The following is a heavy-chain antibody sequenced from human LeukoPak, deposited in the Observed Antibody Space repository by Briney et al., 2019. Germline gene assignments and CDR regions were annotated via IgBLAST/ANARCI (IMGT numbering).Heavy chain of an antibody. V-gene: IGHV4-39*01. CDR1: GGSISSSSYY. Sequence: SETLSHTCTVSGGSISSSSYYWGWIRQPPGKGLEWIGSIYYSGSTYYNPSLKSRVTISVDTSKNQFSLKLSSVTAADTAVYYCARRGPFIAAVDYWGQGTLVTVSS. CDR3: ARRGPFIAAVDY. CDR2: IYYSGST. D-gene: IGHD6-13*01. J-gene: IGHJ4*02.